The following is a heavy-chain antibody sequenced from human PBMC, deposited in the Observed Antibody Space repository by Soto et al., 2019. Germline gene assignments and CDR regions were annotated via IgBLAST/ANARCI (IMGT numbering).Heavy chain of an antibody. CDR2: IYSDGSKE. CDR3: ARGRGSGSFYQLDY. CDR1: GFTFSNHG. V-gene: IGHV3-33*01. Sequence: QVQLVESGGGVVQPGRSLRLSCAASGFTFSNHGMHWVRQAPGKGLEWVARIYSDGSKEYYAESVEGRFTISRDNSKNTVYLQMNSLRVEDTAVYYCARGRGSGSFYQLDYWGQGTLVTVSS. D-gene: IGHD1-26*01. J-gene: IGHJ4*02.